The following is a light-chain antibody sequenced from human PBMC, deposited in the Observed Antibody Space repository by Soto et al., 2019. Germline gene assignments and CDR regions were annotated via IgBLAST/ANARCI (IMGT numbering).Light chain of an antibody. Sequence: ASGGNVDIGSRRASQSISSYLNWYQQKPGKAPKLLIYDASNLETGVPSRFSGSGSGTDFTLTMRTLQSEGIATYYCEQYDNLPGTFGQGTKVDIK. J-gene: IGKJ1*01. CDR1: QSISSY. CDR3: EQYDNLPGT. CDR2: DAS. V-gene: IGKV1-33*01.